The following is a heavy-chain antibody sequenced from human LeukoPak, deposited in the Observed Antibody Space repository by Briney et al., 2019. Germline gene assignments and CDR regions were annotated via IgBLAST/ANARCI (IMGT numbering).Heavy chain of an antibody. Sequence: SETLSLTCTVSGGSISSGSYYWSWIRQPAGKGLEWIGRIYTSGSTNYNPSLKSRVTISVDTSKNQFSLKLSSVTAADTAVYYCARDEEDGYNSGIDYWGQGTRVTVSS. V-gene: IGHV4-61*02. CDR2: IYTSGST. CDR3: ARDEEDGYNSGIDY. CDR1: GGSISSGSYY. D-gene: IGHD5-24*01. J-gene: IGHJ4*02.